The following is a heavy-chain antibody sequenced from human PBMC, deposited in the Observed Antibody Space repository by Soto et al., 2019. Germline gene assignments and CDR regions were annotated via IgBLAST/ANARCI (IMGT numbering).Heavy chain of an antibody. D-gene: IGHD3-10*01. Sequence: GASVKVSCKASGFTFSHSAMQWVRQARGQSLEWIGWIVVGSGNTNYAQKFQERVTISWDESTSTAYMELSSLRSEDTAVYYCAAHYYGSGSYFVYWGQGTLVTVSS. J-gene: IGHJ4*02. CDR2: IVVGSGNT. CDR3: AAHYYGSGSYFVY. V-gene: IGHV1-58*02. CDR1: GFTFSHSA.